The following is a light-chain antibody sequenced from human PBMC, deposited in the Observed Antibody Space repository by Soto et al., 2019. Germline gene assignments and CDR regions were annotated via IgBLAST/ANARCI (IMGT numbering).Light chain of an antibody. V-gene: IGLV2-14*01. CDR1: SSDVGGYNY. Sequence: QSALTQPASVSGSPGQSITISCTGTSSDVGGYNYVSWYQQHPGKAPKLIIYDVTNRPSGISYRFSGSKSGNTASLTISGLQAEDEADYYCISHTSSNTRVFGTGTKLTVL. CDR3: ISHTSSNTRV. CDR2: DVT. J-gene: IGLJ1*01.